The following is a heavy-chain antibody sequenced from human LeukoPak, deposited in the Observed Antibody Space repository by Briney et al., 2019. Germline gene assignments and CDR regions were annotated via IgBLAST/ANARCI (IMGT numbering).Heavy chain of an antibody. Sequence: GGSLRLSCAASGFTFSTYSMNWVRQAPGKGLEWVSAISSDSNYIYYADSLKGRFTISRDNAKNSLYLQMNSLRAEDTAVYYCARDPPRSGDYSFDYWGQGTLVTVSS. J-gene: IGHJ4*02. CDR2: ISSDSNYI. V-gene: IGHV3-21*01. D-gene: IGHD4-17*01. CDR3: ARDPPRSGDYSFDY. CDR1: GFTFSTYS.